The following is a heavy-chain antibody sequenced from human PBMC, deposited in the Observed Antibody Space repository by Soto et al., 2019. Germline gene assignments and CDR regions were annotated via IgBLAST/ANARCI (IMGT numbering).Heavy chain of an antibody. Sequence: PSETLSLTCTVSGGSISSYYWSWIRQPPGKGLEWIGYIYYSGSTNYNPSLKSRVTISVDTSKNQFSLKLSSVTAADTAVYYCARVKFDILTGLYYFNYWGQGTLVTVSS. CDR2: IYYSGST. CDR1: GGSISSYY. CDR3: ARVKFDILTGLYYFNY. V-gene: IGHV4-59*13. D-gene: IGHD3-9*01. J-gene: IGHJ4*02.